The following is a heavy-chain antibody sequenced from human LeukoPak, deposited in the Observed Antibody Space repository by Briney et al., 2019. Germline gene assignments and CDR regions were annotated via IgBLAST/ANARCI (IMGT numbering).Heavy chain of an antibody. V-gene: IGHV3-23*01. CDR1: GFTFSNYA. CDR2: ISGSGDIT. CDR3: AKALRMTTLRVLDS. D-gene: IGHD4-11*01. Sequence: PGGSLRLSCAASGFTFSNYAMSWVRQAPGKGLEWVSVISGSGDITYYADSVKGRFTISRDNSKNTLYLQMSSLRAEDTAVYFCAKALRMTTLRVLDSWGQGTLVTVSS. J-gene: IGHJ4*02.